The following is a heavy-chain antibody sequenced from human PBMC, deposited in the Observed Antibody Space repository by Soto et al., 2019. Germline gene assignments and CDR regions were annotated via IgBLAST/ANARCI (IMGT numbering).Heavy chain of an antibody. Sequence: EVQLVESGGGLVQPGGSLRLSCAASGFTFSSYWMHWVRQAPGKGLVWVSRINSDGSSTSYADSVKGRFTISRDNAKNTLYLEMNSLRAEDTAVYYCAREARIAAAADYWGQGTLVTISS. CDR2: INSDGSST. CDR1: GFTFSSYW. J-gene: IGHJ4*02. V-gene: IGHV3-74*01. CDR3: AREARIAAAADY. D-gene: IGHD6-13*01.